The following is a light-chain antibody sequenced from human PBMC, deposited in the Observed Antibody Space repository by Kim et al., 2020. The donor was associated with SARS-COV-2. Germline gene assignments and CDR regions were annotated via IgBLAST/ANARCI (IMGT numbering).Light chain of an antibody. V-gene: IGKV2-30*02. J-gene: IGKJ2*01. Sequence: EVVLTQSPLSLPVTLGQPAAISCRSSQRLVHSDGNTYLNWFHQRPGQYQRRLIFKVSNRYSGVQDRFSGSGSGTDFTLKNSRVGAEDVGVYYCMQDTRWPFTLDQETKLEIK. CDR1: QRLVHSDGNTY. CDR3: MQDTRWPFT. CDR2: KVS.